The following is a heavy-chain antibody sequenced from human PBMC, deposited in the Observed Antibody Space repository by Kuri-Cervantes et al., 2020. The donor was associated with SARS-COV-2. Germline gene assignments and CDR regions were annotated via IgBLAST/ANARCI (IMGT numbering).Heavy chain of an antibody. D-gene: IGHD3-3*01. V-gene: IGHV3-15*01. CDR2: IKSKTDGGTT. CDR3: TTVWEIFGVVING. CDR1: GVTFSNAW. Sequence: LSLTCAASGVTFSNAWMSWVRQAPGKGLEWVGRIKSKTDGGTTDYAAPVKGRFTISRDDSKNTMYLQMNSLKTDDTAVYYCTTVWEIFGVVINGWCQGTRVTSSS. J-gene: IGHJ4*02.